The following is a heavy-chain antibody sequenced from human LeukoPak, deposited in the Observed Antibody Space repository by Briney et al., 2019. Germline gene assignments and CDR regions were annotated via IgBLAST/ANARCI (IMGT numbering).Heavy chain of an antibody. J-gene: IGHJ4*02. D-gene: IGHD3-10*01. CDR1: GFTLSRYW. CDR3: ARDRDYYNYFEY. Sequence: QPGGSLRLSCAASGFTLSRYWMSWVCQAPGKGLEWVANIKHDGSEKYYVDSVKGRFTISRDNAKNSLYLQMNSLRGEDTAVYYCARDRDYYNYFEYWGQGTLVTVSS. V-gene: IGHV3-7*04. CDR2: IKHDGSEK.